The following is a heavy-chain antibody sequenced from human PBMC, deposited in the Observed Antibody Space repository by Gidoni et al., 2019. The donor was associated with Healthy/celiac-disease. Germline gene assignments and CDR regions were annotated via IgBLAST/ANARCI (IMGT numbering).Heavy chain of an antibody. Sequence: APGKGLEWVSYISSSGSTIYYADSVKGRFTISRDNAKNSLYLQMNSLRAEDTAVYYCARDSGAVAGIRRGDDYYYGMDVWGQGTTVTVSS. D-gene: IGHD6-19*01. V-gene: IGHV3-11*01. J-gene: IGHJ6*02. CDR2: ISSSGSTI. CDR3: ARDSGAVAGIRRGDDYYYGMDV.